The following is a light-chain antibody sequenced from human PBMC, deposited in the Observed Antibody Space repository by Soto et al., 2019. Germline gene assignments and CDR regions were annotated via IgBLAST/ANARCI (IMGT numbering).Light chain of an antibody. J-gene: IGKJ1*01. CDR1: QSISSW. Sequence: DIQMTQSPSTLSASVGDRVTITCRASQSISSWLAWFQQKPGKAPKLLIFDASSLESGGPSRFSGSGSGTDFTLTISSLQPDDFAVYYCQQYYTYSRTFGQGTKVEIK. CDR2: DAS. V-gene: IGKV1-5*01. CDR3: QQYYTYSRT.